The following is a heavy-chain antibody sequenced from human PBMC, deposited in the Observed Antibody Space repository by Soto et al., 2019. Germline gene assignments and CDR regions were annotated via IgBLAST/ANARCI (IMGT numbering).Heavy chain of an antibody. CDR1: GGTFSSYR. J-gene: IGHJ4*02. CDR2: IVPIYRTA. Sequence: VKVSCKASGGTFSSYRINWVRQAPGQGLEWVGGIVPIYRTADYAQKFQGRVTITADESARTAYLEVRSLKSQDTAVYYCARDSGAKLSSSWGQGTLVTVSS. CDR3: ARDSGAKLSSS. V-gene: IGHV1-69*01. D-gene: IGHD6-13*01.